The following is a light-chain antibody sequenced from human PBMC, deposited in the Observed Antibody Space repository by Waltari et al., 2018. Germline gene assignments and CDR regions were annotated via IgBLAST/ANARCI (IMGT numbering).Light chain of an antibody. CDR1: QSISSY. CDR3: QQSYSTPPYT. CDR2: AAS. J-gene: IGKJ2*01. V-gene: IGKV1-39*01. Sequence: DIQMTQSQSSLSASVGDRVTITCRASQSISSYLNWYQQKPGKAPKLLIYAASSLQSGVPSRFSGSVSGTDFTLTISSLQPEDFATYYCQQSYSTPPYTFGRGPSWRSN.